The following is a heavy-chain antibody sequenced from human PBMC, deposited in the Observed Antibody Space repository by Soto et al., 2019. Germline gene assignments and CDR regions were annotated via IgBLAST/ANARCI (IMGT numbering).Heavy chain of an antibody. CDR1: GGSISSCY. V-gene: IGHV4-4*07. J-gene: IGHJ4*02. CDR3: ALGGYSSQSEYFEY. CDR2: IYTSGST. D-gene: IGHD6-13*01. Sequence: SETLSLTCTVSGGSISSCYWSWIRQPAGKGLEWIGRIYTSGSTNYNPSLKSRVTMSVDTSKNQFSLKLSSVTAADTAVYYCALGGYSSQSEYFEYWGPGKLVTV.